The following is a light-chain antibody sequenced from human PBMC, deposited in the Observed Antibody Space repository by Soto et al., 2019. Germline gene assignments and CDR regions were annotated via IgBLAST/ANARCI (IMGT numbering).Light chain of an antibody. CDR2: LNSDGSH. Sequence: QAVVTQSPSASASLGASVKLTCTLSSGHSNYVITWHQQQPEKGPRYLMKLNSDGSHSKGDGIPDRFSGSSSGAERYLTISSLQSEDEADYYCQTWGTGIHVVFGGGTKLTVL. CDR3: QTWGTGIHVV. J-gene: IGLJ2*01. V-gene: IGLV4-69*01. CDR1: SGHSNYV.